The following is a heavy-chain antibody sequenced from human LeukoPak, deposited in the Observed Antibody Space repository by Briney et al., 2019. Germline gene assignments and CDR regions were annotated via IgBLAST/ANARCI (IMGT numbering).Heavy chain of an antibody. CDR1: GFTFSSYG. CDR3: ARGYSSSWLGYFDY. CDR2: VSSDGSIK. V-gene: IGHV3-30*03. Sequence: PGGSLRLSCVASGFTFSSYGIHWVRQAPGKGLEWVAVVSSDGSIKYNADSVKGRFTISRDTSKNTVYLQMNSLGAEDTALYYCARGYSSSWLGYFDYWGQGTLVTVSS. D-gene: IGHD6-13*01. J-gene: IGHJ4*02.